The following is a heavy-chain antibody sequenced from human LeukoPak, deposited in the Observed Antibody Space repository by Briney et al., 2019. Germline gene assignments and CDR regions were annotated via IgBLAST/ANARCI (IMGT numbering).Heavy chain of an antibody. CDR2: IRQDGGDK. Sequence: GGSLRLSCAASGFSFSSYWMTWIRQAPGKGLEWVANIRQDGGDKHYADSVKGRFTISRDNAKNSLYLQMDSLRAEDTAVCYCGRDSYTTTWHEPTRDYWGQGNLVTVSS. V-gene: IGHV3-7*01. J-gene: IGHJ4*02. CDR3: GRDSYTTTWHEPTRDY. D-gene: IGHD2/OR15-2a*01. CDR1: GFSFSSYW.